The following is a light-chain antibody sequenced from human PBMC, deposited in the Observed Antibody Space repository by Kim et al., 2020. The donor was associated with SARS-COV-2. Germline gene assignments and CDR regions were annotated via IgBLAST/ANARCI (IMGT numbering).Light chain of an antibody. CDR3: QKYNSAART. J-gene: IGKJ1*01. Sequence: ASVGERVTITCRASQGISNYLAWYQQKPGKVPKLPIYAASTLQSGVPSRFSGSGSGTDFTLTISSLQPEDVATYYCQKYNSAARTFGQGTKVDIK. CDR1: QGISNY. CDR2: AAS. V-gene: IGKV1-27*01.